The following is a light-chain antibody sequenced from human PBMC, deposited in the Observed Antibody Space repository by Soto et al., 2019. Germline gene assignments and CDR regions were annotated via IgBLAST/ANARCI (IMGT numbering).Light chain of an antibody. CDR2: VAS. CDR1: QCLXSGY. CDR3: QQLTDWPTQWT. J-gene: IGKJ1*01. V-gene: IGKV3-11*01. Sequence: ILLTQSTCALCLSPGDGATLSCRASQCLXSGYLAWYGPKPGQAPRLIXXVASXRATGIPARFSVSGSGTDFTLTISSLEPEDFAFEYCQQLTDWPTQWTFGQGTKVDIK.